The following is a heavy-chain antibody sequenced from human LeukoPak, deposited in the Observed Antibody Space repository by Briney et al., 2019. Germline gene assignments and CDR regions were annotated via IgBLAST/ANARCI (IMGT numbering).Heavy chain of an antibody. Sequence: PSETLSLTCTVSGGSISSSSYYWGWVRHAPGKGLEWISSITSSSSYIYYADSVKGRFTISRDNAKISLFLQMNNLSPDDTAVYFCARDPYSGNYGNYYYYYMDVWGKGTTVTISS. CDR2: ITSSSSYI. V-gene: IGHV3-21*06. CDR1: GGSISSSSYY. CDR3: ARDPYSGNYGNYYYYYMDV. D-gene: IGHD1-26*01. J-gene: IGHJ6*03.